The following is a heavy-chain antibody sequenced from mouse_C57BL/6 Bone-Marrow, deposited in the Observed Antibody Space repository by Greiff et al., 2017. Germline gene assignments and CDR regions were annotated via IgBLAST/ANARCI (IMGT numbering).Heavy chain of an antibody. CDR2: INPSSGYT. D-gene: IGHD1-1*01. J-gene: IGHJ2*01. V-gene: IGHV1-7*01. Sequence: QVHVKQSGAELAKPGASVKLSCKASGYTFTSYWMHWVKQRPGQGLEWIGYINPSSGYTKYNQKFKDKATLTADKSSSTAYMQLSSLTDEDSAVYYCALITTVVAFDYWGQGTTLTVSS. CDR3: ALITTVVAFDY. CDR1: GYTFTSYW.